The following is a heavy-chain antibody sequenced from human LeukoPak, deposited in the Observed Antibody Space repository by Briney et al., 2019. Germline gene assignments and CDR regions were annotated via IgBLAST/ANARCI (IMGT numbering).Heavy chain of an antibody. J-gene: IGHJ5*02. Sequence: GGSLRLSCAASGFTFSDYYMSWIRQAPGKGLEWVSYISSSGSTIYYADSVKGRFTISRDNAKNSLYLQMNSLRAEDTAVYYCAREPLEWLPAWFDPWGQGTLVTVSS. CDR3: AREPLEWLPAWFDP. CDR1: GFTFSDYY. D-gene: IGHD3-3*01. CDR2: ISSSGSTI. V-gene: IGHV3-11*04.